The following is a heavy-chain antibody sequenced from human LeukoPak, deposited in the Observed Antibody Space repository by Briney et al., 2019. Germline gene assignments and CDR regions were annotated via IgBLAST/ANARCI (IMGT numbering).Heavy chain of an antibody. CDR3: AKASGYYYVGYFDY. D-gene: IGHD3-22*01. CDR2: IRYDGSNK. J-gene: IGHJ4*02. V-gene: IGHV3-30*02. Sequence: GGSLRLSCAASGFTFSSYGMHWVRQAPGKGLEWVAFIRYDGSNKYYADSVKGRFTISRDNSKNTLYLQMNSLRAEDTAVYYCAKASGYYYVGYFDYWGQGTLVTVSS. CDR1: GFTFSSYG.